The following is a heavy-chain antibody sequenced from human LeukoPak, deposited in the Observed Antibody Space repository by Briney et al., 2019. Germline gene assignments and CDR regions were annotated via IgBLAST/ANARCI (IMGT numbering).Heavy chain of an antibody. V-gene: IGHV3-66*01. CDR3: ARERREFTMIVAANWFDP. CDR1: GFTFSSNY. CDR2: IYSGGST. J-gene: IGHJ5*02. D-gene: IGHD3-22*01. Sequence: PGGSLRLSCAASGFTFSSNYMSWVRQAPGKGLVWVSVIYSGGSTYYADSVKGRFTISRDNSKNTLYLQMNSLRAEDTAVYYCARERREFTMIVAANWFDPWGQGTLVTVSS.